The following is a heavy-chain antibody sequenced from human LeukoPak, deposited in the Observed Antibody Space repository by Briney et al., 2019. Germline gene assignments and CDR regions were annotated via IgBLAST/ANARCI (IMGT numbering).Heavy chain of an antibody. CDR2: ISGSGGNT. V-gene: IGHV3-23*01. CDR1: GFTFSTYA. J-gene: IGHJ4*02. Sequence: PGGSLRLSCAASGFTFSTYAMNWVRQAPGKGLEWVSIISGSGGNTFYADAVKGRFTISRDNSKNTLYLQMNNLRDEDTAVYYCAKDPLCSGGTCYGYFESWGQGTLVTVSS. CDR3: AKDPLCSGGTCYGYFES. D-gene: IGHD2-15*01.